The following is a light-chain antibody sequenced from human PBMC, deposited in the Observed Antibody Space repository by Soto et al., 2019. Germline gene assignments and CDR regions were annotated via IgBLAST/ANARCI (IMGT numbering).Light chain of an antibody. J-gene: IGLJ3*02. CDR3: NSFTSISTVL. CDR2: EVN. V-gene: IGLV2-14*01. CDR1: SSDIGGFDH. Sequence: QSALTQPASVSGSPGQSITISCTGTSSDIGGFDHVSWFQQHPGRAPKLIIFEVNNRPSGVSHRFSGSKSGNTASLIISGLQTEDEADYYCNSFTSISTVLFGGGTKLTVL.